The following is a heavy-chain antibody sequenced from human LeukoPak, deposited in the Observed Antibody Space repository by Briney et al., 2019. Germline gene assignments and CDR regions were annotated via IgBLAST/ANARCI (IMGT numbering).Heavy chain of an antibody. D-gene: IGHD3-10*01. Sequence: PSETLSLTCAVYGGSFSGYYWSWIRQPPGKGLEWIGEINHSGSTNYNRSLKSRVTISVDTSKNQFSLKLSSVTAADTAVYYCARGQVGITMVRGVITRKNWFDPWGQGTLVTVSS. CDR3: ARGQVGITMVRGVITRKNWFDP. J-gene: IGHJ5*02. CDR1: GGSFSGYY. CDR2: INHSGST. V-gene: IGHV4-34*01.